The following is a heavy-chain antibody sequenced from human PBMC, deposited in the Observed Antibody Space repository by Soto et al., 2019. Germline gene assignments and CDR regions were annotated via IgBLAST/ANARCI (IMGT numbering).Heavy chain of an antibody. V-gene: IGHV3-30*18. CDR1: GFTFSSYG. CDR3: AKELTTVTTFENYFQH. Sequence: PVGSLRLSCAVSGFTFSSYGMHWVRQAPGKGLEWVAVISYDGSNKYYADSVKGRFTISRGNSKNTLYLQMNSLRAEDTAVYYCAKELTTVTTFENYFQHCGQGTLVTVSS. D-gene: IGHD4-17*01. J-gene: IGHJ1*01. CDR2: ISYDGSNK.